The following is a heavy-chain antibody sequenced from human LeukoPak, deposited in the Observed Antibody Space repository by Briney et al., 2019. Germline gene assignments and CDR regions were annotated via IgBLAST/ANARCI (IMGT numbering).Heavy chain of an antibody. CDR3: ARAIGSGPLGYFDY. CDR1: GITFSNSY. Sequence: PGGSLRLSCAASGITFSNSYMSWIRQATGRGLEWIAYISSSGNTIFYADSVKGRFTISRDNSKNSLYLQMNSLRADDTAVYFCARAIGSGPLGYFDYWGQGTLVTASS. V-gene: IGHV3-11*01. CDR2: ISSSGNTI. J-gene: IGHJ4*02. D-gene: IGHD3-3*01.